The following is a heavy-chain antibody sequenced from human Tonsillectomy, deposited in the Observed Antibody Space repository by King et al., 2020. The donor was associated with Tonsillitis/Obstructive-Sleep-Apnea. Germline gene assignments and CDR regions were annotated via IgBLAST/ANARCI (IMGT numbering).Heavy chain of an antibody. CDR1: GFTFSYYS. V-gene: IGHV3-21*01. CDR2: ISSSSSYI. Sequence: VQLVQSGGGLVKPGGSLRLSCAASGFTFSYYSINWVRQAPRKGLEWVSSISSSSSYIYYADSVKGRFTISRDNAKNSLYLQMNSLRAEDTAVYYCARDFYDTKGRSGGMDVWGQGTTVTVSS. D-gene: IGHD2/OR15-2a*01. J-gene: IGHJ6*02. CDR3: ARDFYDTKGRSGGMDV.